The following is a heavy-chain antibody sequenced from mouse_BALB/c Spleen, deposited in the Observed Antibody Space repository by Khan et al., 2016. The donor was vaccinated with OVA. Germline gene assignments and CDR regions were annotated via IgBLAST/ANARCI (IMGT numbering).Heavy chain of an antibody. CDR3: VRGGKFAY. J-gene: IGHJ3*01. CDR1: GYTFTAYA. Sequence: VQLQESGAELVRPGVSVKISCKASGYTFTAYAMHWVKQRHAKSLEWIGVISTNYGDADYNQKFQGKASMTVDRSSSTVYMELARLTSEDSAIYFCVRGGKFAYWGQGTLVTVSA. D-gene: IGHD1-1*02. CDR2: ISTNYGDA. V-gene: IGHV1S137*01.